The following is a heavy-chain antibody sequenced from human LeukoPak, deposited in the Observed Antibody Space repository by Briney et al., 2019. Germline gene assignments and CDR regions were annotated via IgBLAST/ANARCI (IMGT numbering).Heavy chain of an antibody. D-gene: IGHD1-26*01. CDR1: GGTFTSYT. CDR2: IIPILDIA. CDR3: ARAPYTGNYINWFDP. J-gene: IGHJ5*02. Sequence: ASVKVSCRASGGTFTSYTISWLRQAPGQGLEWMGRIIPILDIANYAQKFQGRVTITADKSTSTAYMELSSLTSEDAAVYYCARAPYTGNYINWFDPWGQGTLVTVSS. V-gene: IGHV1-69*02.